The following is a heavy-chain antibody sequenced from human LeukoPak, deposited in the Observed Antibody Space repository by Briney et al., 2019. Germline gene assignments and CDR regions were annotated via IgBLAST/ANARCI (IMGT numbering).Heavy chain of an antibody. V-gene: IGHV4-59*01. D-gene: IGHD3-22*01. J-gene: IGHJ6*02. CDR3: ARGYYYDSSGYYNYYYYYGMDV. CDR2: IYYSGST. Sequence: SETLSLTCTVSGGSISSYYWSWIRQPPGKGLEWIGYIYYSGSTNYNPSLKSRVTISVDTSKNQFSLKLSSVTAADTAVYYCARGYYYDSSGYYNYYYYYGMDVWGQGTTVTVSS. CDR1: GGSISSYY.